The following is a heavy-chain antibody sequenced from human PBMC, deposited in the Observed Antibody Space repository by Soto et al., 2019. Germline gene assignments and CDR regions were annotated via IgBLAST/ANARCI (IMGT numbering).Heavy chain of an antibody. J-gene: IGHJ5*02. CDR1: GFTGSNNY. V-gene: IGHV3-66*04. CDR2: IYSGGST. CDR3: ARQNWFDP. Sequence: EVQLVESGGGLVQPGGSLRLSCAASGFTGSNNYMSWVRQAPGKGLEWVSVIYSGGSTYYADSVKGRFIISRDNSKNTLYLQMNSRRAEDTAVYYCARQNWFDPWGQGTMVTVSS.